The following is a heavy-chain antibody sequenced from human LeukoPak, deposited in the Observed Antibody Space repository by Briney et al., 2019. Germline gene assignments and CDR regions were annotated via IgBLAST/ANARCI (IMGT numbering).Heavy chain of an antibody. D-gene: IGHD2-2*03. CDR3: ARNVGGYCSSTSCREVDYYYMDV. J-gene: IGHJ6*03. Sequence: ASVKVSCKASGYTFTSYGISWVRQAPGQGLEWMGWISAYNGNTNYAQKLQGRVTMTTDTSTSTAYMELRSLRSDDTAVYYCARNVGGYCSSTSCREVDYYYMDVWGKGTTVTVS. CDR2: ISAYNGNT. V-gene: IGHV1-18*01. CDR1: GYTFTSYG.